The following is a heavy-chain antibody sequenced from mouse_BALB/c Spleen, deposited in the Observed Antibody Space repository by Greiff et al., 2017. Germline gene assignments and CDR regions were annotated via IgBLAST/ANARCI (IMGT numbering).Heavy chain of an antibody. CDR3: ARPDFTTAAYYAMDY. V-gene: IGHV1-9*01. J-gene: IGHJ4*01. D-gene: IGHD1-2*01. CDR1: GYTFSSYW. CDR2: ILPGSGST. Sequence: VQLQQSGAELMKPGASVKISCKATGYTFSSYWIEWVKQRPGHGLEWIGEILPGSGSTNYNEKFKGKATFTADTSSNTAYMQLSSLTSEDSAVYYCARPDFTTAAYYAMDYWGQGTSVTVSS.